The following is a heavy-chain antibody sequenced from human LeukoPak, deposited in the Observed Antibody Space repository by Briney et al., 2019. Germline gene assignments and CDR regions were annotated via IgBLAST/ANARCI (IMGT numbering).Heavy chain of an antibody. CDR2: IYYSGTT. J-gene: IGHJ5*02. D-gene: IGHD3-16*01. V-gene: IGHV4-39*01. CDR3: ARGREERLGGNWFDP. CDR1: GDSLYINMHH. Sequence: KPSETLSHTRSLSGDSLYINMHHGACTRQAPGEGLEWIGNIYYSGTTSYHPSLKSRVTISVDTSKNQFSLRLSSVTAADTAVYYFARGREERLGGNWFDPWGQGTLVTVSS.